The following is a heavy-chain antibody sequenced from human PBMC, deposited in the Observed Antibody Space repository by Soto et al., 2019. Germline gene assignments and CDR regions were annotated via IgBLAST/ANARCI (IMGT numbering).Heavy chain of an antibody. V-gene: IGHV3-23*01. J-gene: IGHJ4*02. D-gene: IGHD2-15*01. CDR1: GFTFSSYA. CDR3: AKITNIVVVVAATTEFDY. Sequence: GGSLRLSCAASGFTFSSYAMSWVRQAPGKGLEWVSAISGSGGSTYYADSVKGRFTISRDNSKNTLYLQMNSLRAEDTAVYYCAKITNIVVVVAATTEFDYWGQGTLVTVSS. CDR2: ISGSGGST.